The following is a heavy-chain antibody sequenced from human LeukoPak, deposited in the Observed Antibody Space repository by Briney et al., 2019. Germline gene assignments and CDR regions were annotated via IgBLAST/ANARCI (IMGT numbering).Heavy chain of an antibody. CDR1: GLTFSRYW. D-gene: IGHD4-17*01. Sequence: PGGSLRLSCAVSGLTFSRYWMSWVRQAPGKGLEWVAYIKQDGCEKYYVDSVKGRFTISRDNAKNSLYLQMNSLRAEDTAVYYCARDGPVTPSYYYYYGMDVWGQGTTVTVSS. J-gene: IGHJ6*02. V-gene: IGHV3-7*01. CDR3: ARDGPVTPSYYYYYGMDV. CDR2: IKQDGCEK.